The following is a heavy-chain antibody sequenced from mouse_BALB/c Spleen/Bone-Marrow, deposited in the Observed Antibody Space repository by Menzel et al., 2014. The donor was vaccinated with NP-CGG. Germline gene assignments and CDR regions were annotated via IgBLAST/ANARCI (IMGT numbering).Heavy chain of an antibody. CDR1: GFTFSSYA. Sequence: EVKLMESGGGLVKPGGSLKLSCAASGFTFSSYAMSWVRQTPEKRLEWVATISNTGNYTYYPDSVKGRFTISRDNAKNTLYLQMSSLRSEDTALYYCARQGDGYYDYWGQGTTLIVSS. V-gene: IGHV5-9-3*01. CDR3: ARQGDGYYDY. J-gene: IGHJ2*01. D-gene: IGHD2-3*01. CDR2: ISNTGNYT.